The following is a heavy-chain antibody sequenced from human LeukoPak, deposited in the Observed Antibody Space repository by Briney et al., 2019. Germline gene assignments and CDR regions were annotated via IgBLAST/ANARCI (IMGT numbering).Heavy chain of an antibody. CDR2: ISSDGSNQ. CDR1: GFNFSTYA. J-gene: IGHJ4*02. D-gene: IGHD2-2*01. CDR3: AGDLLCRTTNCYREWSY. V-gene: IGHV3-30-3*01. Sequence: GGSLRLSCVASGFNFSTYAMHWVRQAPGKGLEWVAIISSDGSNQYCADSAKGRFTISRDNSKNTLYLQMNSLRPEDTAVYYCAGDLLCRTTNCYREWSYWGQGTLVTVSS.